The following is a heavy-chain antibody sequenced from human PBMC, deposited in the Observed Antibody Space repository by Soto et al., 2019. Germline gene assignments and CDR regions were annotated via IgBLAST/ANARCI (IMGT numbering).Heavy chain of an antibody. CDR3: ARDGIAVAGMDY. CDR1: GFTFSSYS. CDR2: ISSSSSYI. V-gene: IGHV3-21*01. J-gene: IGHJ4*02. Sequence: EVQLVESGGGLVKPGGSLRLSCAASGFTFSSYSMNWVRQAPGKGLEWVSSISSSSSYIYYADSVKGRFTISRDNAKNSLYVKMNSLRAENTAVYYFARDGIAVAGMDYWGQGTLFPVPS. D-gene: IGHD6-19*01.